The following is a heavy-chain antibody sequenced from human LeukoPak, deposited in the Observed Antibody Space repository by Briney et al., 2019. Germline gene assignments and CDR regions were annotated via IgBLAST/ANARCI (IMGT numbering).Heavy chain of an antibody. J-gene: IGHJ3*02. CDR2: IIPIFGTA. Sequence: GASVKVSCKASGYTFTSYGISWVRQAPGQGLEWMGWIIPIFGTANYAQKFQGRVTITADKSTSTAYMELSSLRSEDTAVYYCARIDNGYYYDSSGYYHDAFDIWGQGTMVTVSS. D-gene: IGHD3-22*01. CDR3: ARIDNGYYYDSSGYYHDAFDI. V-gene: IGHV1-69*06. CDR1: GYTFTSYG.